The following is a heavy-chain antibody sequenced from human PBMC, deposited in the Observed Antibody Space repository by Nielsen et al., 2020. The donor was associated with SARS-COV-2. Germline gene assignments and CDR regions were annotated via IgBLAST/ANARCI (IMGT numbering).Heavy chain of an antibody. D-gene: IGHD3-22*01. Sequence: SETLSLTCTVSGGSVSSGSYYWSWIRQPPGKGLEWIGYIYYSGSTKYNPSLKSRVTISVDTSKNQFSLKLSSVTAADTAVYYCARLSYYYDSSGPTYYFDYWGQGTLVTVSS. CDR1: GGSVSSGSYY. J-gene: IGHJ4*02. V-gene: IGHV4-61*01. CDR3: ARLSYYYDSSGPTYYFDY. CDR2: IYYSGST.